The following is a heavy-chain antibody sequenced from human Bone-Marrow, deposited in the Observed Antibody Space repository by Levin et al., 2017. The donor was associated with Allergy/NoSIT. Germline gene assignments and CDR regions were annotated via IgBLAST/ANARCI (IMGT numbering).Heavy chain of an antibody. V-gene: IGHV4-39*07. CDR3: ARLADNWNVNWFDP. CDR2: IYYNSYT. J-gene: IGHJ5*02. CDR1: GASINSTNYY. D-gene: IGHD1-20*01. Sequence: SETLSLTCTVSGASINSTNYYWGWIRQPPGKGLEWIGTIYYNSYTYYNPSLKSRVTISKDTSKNQFSLKLSSLTAADTAVYYCARLADNWNVNWFDPWGQGTLVTVSS.